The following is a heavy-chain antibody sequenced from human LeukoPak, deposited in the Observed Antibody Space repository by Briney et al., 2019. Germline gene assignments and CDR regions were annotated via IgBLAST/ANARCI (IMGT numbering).Heavy chain of an antibody. CDR1: GFTFSSYW. CDR2: INQDGSER. V-gene: IGHV3-7*01. Sequence: GGSLRLSCAASGFTFSSYWMSWVRQAPGKGLEWVANINQDGSERYFVDSVKGRFTISKDNAKTSLYLQMNSLRAEDTAVYYCARDPGNYYYGMDVWGQGTTVTVSS. CDR3: ARDPGNYYYGMDV. D-gene: IGHD3-10*01. J-gene: IGHJ6*02.